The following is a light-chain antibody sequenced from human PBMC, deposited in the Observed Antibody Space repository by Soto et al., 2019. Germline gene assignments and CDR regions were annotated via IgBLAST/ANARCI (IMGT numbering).Light chain of an antibody. V-gene: IGKV3-11*01. J-gene: IGKJ5*01. Sequence: EIVLTQSPATLSLSPWERATLSSRASQSVSSYLAWYQQKPGQAPRLLIYDASNRATGIPARFSGSGSGTDFTLTISSLEPEDFAVYYCQQRSNWPITFGQGTRLENK. CDR1: QSVSSY. CDR3: QQRSNWPIT. CDR2: DAS.